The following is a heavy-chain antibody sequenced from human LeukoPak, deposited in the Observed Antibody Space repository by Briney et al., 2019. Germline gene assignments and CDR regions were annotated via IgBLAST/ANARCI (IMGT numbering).Heavy chain of an antibody. CDR1: GYTLTGYY. D-gene: IGHD2-2*01. Sequence: ASVKVSCKASGYTLTGYYMHWVRRAPGQGLEWMGWINPNSGGTNYAQKFQGRVTMTRDTSISTAYMELSRLRSDDTAVYYCARDGDIVVVPAADGLDYWGQGTLVTVSS. CDR3: ARDGDIVVVPAADGLDY. J-gene: IGHJ4*02. V-gene: IGHV1-2*02. CDR2: INPNSGGT.